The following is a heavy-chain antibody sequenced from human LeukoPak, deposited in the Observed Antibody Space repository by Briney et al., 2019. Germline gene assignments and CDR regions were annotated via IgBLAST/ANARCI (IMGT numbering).Heavy chain of an antibody. CDR3: ARVPRRDGYNSLFFDY. D-gene: IGHD5-24*01. J-gene: IGHJ4*02. Sequence: ASVKVSCKASGYTFTGYYMHWVRQAPGQGLEWMGRINPNSGGTNYAQKFQGRVTMTRDTSISTAYMELSRLRSDDTAVYYCARVPRRDGYNSLFFDYWGQGTLVTVSS. CDR2: INPNSGGT. V-gene: IGHV1-2*06. CDR1: GYTFTGYY.